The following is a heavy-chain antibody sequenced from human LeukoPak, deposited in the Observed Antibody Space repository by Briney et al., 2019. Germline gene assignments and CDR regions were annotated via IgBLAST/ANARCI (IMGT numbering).Heavy chain of an antibody. V-gene: IGHV3-20*04. CDR1: GFTFGDYA. CDR3: ARYSGIAVAGTFDY. Sequence: PGGSLRLSCAASGFTFGDYAMSWVRQAPGKGLEWVSGINWNGGSTGYADSVKGRFTISRDNAKNSLYLQMNSLRAEDTALYYCARYSGIAVAGTFDYCGEGTLVTASS. CDR2: INWNGGST. J-gene: IGHJ4*02. D-gene: IGHD6-19*01.